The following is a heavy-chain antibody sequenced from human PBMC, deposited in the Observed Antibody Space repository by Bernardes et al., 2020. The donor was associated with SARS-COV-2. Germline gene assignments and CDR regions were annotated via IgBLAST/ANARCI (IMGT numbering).Heavy chain of an antibody. V-gene: IGHV4-39*01. J-gene: IGHJ4*02. D-gene: IGHD2-21*01. CDR3: ARHHSRLGDLYYFDY. CDR2: IYYSGST. Sequence: SETLSLTCTVSGGSISSSSYYWGWIRQPPGKGLEWIGSIYYSGSTYYNPSLKSRVTISVDTSKNQFSLKLSSVTAADTAVYYCARHHSRLGDLYYFDYWGQGTLVTVSS. CDR1: GGSISSSSYY.